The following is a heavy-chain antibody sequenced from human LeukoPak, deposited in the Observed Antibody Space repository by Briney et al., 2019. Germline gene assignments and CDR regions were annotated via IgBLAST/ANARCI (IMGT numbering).Heavy chain of an antibody. Sequence: SETLSLTCAVYGGSFSGYYWSWIRQPPGKGLEWIGEINHSGSTNYNPSLKSRVTISIDTSKNQFSLKLSSVTAADTAVYYCARAHSGSYYEFDYWGQGTLVTVSS. CDR2: INHSGST. J-gene: IGHJ4*02. CDR1: GGSFSGYY. V-gene: IGHV4-34*01. D-gene: IGHD1-26*01. CDR3: ARAHSGSYYEFDY.